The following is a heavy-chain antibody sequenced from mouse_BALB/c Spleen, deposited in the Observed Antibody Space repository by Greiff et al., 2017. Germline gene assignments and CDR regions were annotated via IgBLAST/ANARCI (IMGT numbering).Heavy chain of an antibody. J-gene: IGHJ2*01. V-gene: IGHV1S22*01. D-gene: IGHD1-1*01. CDR1: GYTFTSYW. CDR2: IYPGSGST. CDR3: TRGGYYG. Sequence: LQQPGSELVRPGASVKLSCKASGYTFTSYWMHWVKQRPGQGLEWIGNIYPGSGSTNYDEKFKSKATLTVDTSSSTAYMQLSSLTSEDSAVYYCTRGGYYGWGQGTTLTVSS.